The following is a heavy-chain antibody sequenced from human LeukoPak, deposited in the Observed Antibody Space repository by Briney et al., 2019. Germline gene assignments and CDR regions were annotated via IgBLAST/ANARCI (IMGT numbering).Heavy chain of an antibody. D-gene: IGHD2-2*01. CDR3: ARAPIVVVPAAMAQFDY. V-gene: IGHV1-18*04. Sequence: ASVKVSCKASGYTFTGYYMHWVRQAPGQGLEWMGWISAYNGNTNYAQKLQGRVTMTTDTSTSTAYMELRSLRSDDTAVYYCARAPIVVVPAAMAQFDYWGQGTLVTVSS. J-gene: IGHJ4*02. CDR1: GYTFTGYY. CDR2: ISAYNGNT.